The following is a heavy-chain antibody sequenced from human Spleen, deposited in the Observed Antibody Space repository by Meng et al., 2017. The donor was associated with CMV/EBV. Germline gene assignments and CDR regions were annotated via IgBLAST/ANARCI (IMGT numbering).Heavy chain of an antibody. CDR1: GFTFSSYA. CDR3: ARVAAATYYYYYYGMDV. J-gene: IGHJ6*02. Sequence: GESLKISCAASGFTFSSYAMSWVRQAPGKGLEWVSAISGSGGSTYYADSVKGRFTISRDNAKNSLYLQMNSLRAEDTALYYCARVAAATYYYYYYGMDVWGQGTTVTVSS. CDR2: ISGSGGST. D-gene: IGHD6-13*01. V-gene: IGHV3-23*01.